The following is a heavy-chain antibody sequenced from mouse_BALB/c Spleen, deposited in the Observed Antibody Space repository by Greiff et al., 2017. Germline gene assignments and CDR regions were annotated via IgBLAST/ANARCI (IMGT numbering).Heavy chain of an antibody. Sequence: QVQLKQSGPGLVQPSQSLSITCTVSGFSLTSYGVHWVRQSPGKGLEWLGVIWSGGSTDYNAAFISRLSISKDNSKSQVFFKMNSLQANDTAIYYCARNEGNYFAWFAYWGQGTLVTVSA. CDR3: ARNEGNYFAWFAY. J-gene: IGHJ3*01. CDR2: IWSGGST. D-gene: IGHD2-1*01. CDR1: GFSLTSYG. V-gene: IGHV2-2*02.